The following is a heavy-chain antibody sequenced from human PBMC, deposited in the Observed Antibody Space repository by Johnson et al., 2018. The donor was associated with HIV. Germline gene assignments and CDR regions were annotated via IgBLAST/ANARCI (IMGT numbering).Heavy chain of an antibody. CDR2: IWYNGSKK. J-gene: IGHJ3*02. CDR3: ARDPAAAALRAFDI. CDR1: GFTFSNYA. V-gene: IGHV3-33*01. D-gene: IGHD6-13*01. Sequence: QVQLVESGGGVVQPGRSLRLSCEASGFTFSNYAMHWVRQAPGKGLEWVAVIWYNGSKKWYADSVKGRFTISRDNSKNTLYLQINSLRAEDTAVYYCARDPAAAALRAFDIWGQGTMVTVSS.